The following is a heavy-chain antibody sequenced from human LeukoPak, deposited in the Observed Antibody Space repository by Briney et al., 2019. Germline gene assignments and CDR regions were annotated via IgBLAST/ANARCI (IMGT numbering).Heavy chain of an antibody. Sequence: GGSLRLSCAASGFTFSSYGMSWVRQAPGKGLEWVSAISGSGGSTYYADSVKGRFTISRDNAKNSLYLQMNSLRAEDTAVYYCARGYLTPLTGDSDYWGQGTLVTVSS. D-gene: IGHD4-23*01. V-gene: IGHV3-23*01. CDR3: ARGYLTPLTGDSDY. CDR2: ISGSGGST. J-gene: IGHJ4*02. CDR1: GFTFSSYG.